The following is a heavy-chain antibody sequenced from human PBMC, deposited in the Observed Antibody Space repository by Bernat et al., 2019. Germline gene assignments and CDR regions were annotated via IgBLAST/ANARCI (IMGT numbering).Heavy chain of an antibody. Sequence: EVQLVESGGGLVQPWGSLRLSCAASGLTFSSYWMHWVRQAPGKGLVWVSRVNSDGSSTSYADSVKGRFTVSRDNAKNTLYLQMNSLRAEDTAVYYCAKAEYSSSSRHFDYWGQGTLVTVSS. D-gene: IGHD6-6*01. CDR1: GLTFSSYW. J-gene: IGHJ4*02. V-gene: IGHV3-74*01. CDR3: AKAEYSSSSRHFDY. CDR2: VNSDGSST.